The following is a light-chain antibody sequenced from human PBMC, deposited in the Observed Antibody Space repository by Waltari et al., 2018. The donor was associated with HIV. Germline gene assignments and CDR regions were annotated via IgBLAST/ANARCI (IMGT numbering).Light chain of an antibody. CDR2: RNH. CDR3: ATWDDSLSGVL. J-gene: IGLJ2*01. V-gene: IGLV1-47*01. Sequence: SVLTQPPSASGTPGQTVPLSCSGRRPTISSHYLFLYQQRPGKAPKLLMYRNHKRPSGVPDRFSDSTSGTSASLAISGLRSEDEADYYCATWDDSLSGVLFGGGTKLTVL. CDR1: RPTISSHY.